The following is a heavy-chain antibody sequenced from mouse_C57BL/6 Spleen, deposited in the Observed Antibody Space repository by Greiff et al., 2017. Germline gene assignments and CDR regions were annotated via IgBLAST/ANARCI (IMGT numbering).Heavy chain of an antibody. V-gene: IGHV1-61*01. CDR3: ARRPTTFYAMDY. J-gene: IGHJ4*01. Sequence: VKLVESGAELVKPGASVKLSCKASGYTFTEYTIHWVKQRPGQGLEWIGNIYPSDSETHYNQKFKDKATLTVDKSSSTAYMQLSSLTSEDSAVYYCARRPTTFYAMDYWGQGTSVTVSS. D-gene: IGHD1-1*01. CDR1: GYTFTEYT. CDR2: IYPSDSET.